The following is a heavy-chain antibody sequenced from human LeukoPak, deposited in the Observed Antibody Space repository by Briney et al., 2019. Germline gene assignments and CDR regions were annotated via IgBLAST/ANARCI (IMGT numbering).Heavy chain of an antibody. Sequence: WVRQPPGKGLEWVSAISGSGGDTYYADSVKGRFTISRDNSKNTLYLQMNSLRDEDTAVYFCAKAYGSGSPVDYWGQGTLVTVSS. CDR2: ISGSGGDT. J-gene: IGHJ4*02. V-gene: IGHV3-23*01. CDR3: AKAYGSGSPVDY. D-gene: IGHD3-10*01.